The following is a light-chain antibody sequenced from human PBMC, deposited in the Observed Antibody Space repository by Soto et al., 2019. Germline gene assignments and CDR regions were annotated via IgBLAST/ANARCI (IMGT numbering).Light chain of an antibody. CDR3: SSYTSSSKV. V-gene: IGLV2-14*01. CDR1: GSDVGGYNY. J-gene: IGLJ1*01. Sequence: QSVLTQPASVSGSPGQSITISCTGTGSDVGGYNYVSWYQQHPGKAPKLMIYDVSNRPSGDSNRFSGSKSGNTASLTISGLQAEDEADYYCSSYTSSSKVFGTGTKVTVL. CDR2: DVS.